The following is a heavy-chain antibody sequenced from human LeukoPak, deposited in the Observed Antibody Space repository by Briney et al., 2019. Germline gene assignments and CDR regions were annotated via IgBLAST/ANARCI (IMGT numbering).Heavy chain of an antibody. V-gene: IGHV3-74*01. Sequence: GGSLRLSCEASGFTFRSYWMHWVRQAPGKGLVWVSGINGDGSTTDYADSVRARFTISRDNAKNTLYLQLHSLRDEDTAVYYCIRESSAWAYWGQGTLVTVSS. CDR2: INGDGSTT. D-gene: IGHD3-22*01. J-gene: IGHJ4*02. CDR3: IRESSAWAY. CDR1: GFTFRSYW.